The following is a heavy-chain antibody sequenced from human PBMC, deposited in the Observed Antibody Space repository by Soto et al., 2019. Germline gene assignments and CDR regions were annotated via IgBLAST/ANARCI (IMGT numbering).Heavy chain of an antibody. J-gene: IGHJ3*02. CDR3: ARVRAVRGTKKVAVASDEFDI. Sequence: GGSLRLSCAASGFTFSSYSMNWVRQAPGKGLEWVSSISSSSSYIYYADSVKGRFTISRDNAKNSLCLQMNSLRAETTAVYYGARVRAVRGTKKVAVASDEFDIWGQGTMVTVSS. V-gene: IGHV3-21*01. CDR1: GFTFSSYS. D-gene: IGHD3-22*01. CDR2: ISSSSSYI.